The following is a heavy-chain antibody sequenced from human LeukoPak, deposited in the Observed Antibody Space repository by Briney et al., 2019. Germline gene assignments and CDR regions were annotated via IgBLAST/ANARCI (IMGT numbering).Heavy chain of an antibody. CDR3: AASISHNYFDY. CDR1: GFTFSRNW. Sequence: SGGSLRLSCAASGFTFSRNWMHWVRQAPGKGLVWVSRINSDGSATNYADSVKGRFTISRDNAKNTLYLQMNSLRGEDTAVYYCAASISHNYFDYWGQRILVPVSS. V-gene: IGHV3-74*01. D-gene: IGHD3-3*02. J-gene: IGHJ4*02. CDR2: INSDGSAT.